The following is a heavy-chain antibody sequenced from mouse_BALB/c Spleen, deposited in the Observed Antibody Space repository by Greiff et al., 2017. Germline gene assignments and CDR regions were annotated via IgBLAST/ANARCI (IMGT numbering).Heavy chain of an antibody. CDR1: GYTFTSYN. CDR2: IYPGNGDS. J-gene: IGHJ2*01. D-gene: IGHD2-14*01. Sequence: LQQPGAELVKPGASVKMSCKASGYTFTSYNMHWVKQTPGQGLEWIGTIYPGNGDSSYNQKFKGKATLTADKSSSTAYMQLSSLTSEDSAVYYCARDYRYDPFDYWGQGTTLTVSS. V-gene: IGHV1-12*01. CDR3: ARDYRYDPFDY.